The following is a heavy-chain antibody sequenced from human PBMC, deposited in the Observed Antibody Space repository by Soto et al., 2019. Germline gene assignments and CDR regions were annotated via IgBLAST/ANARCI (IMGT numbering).Heavy chain of an antibody. V-gene: IGHV4-59*01. CDR2: IYYSGST. J-gene: IGHJ5*02. CDR3: VRVSPGGYCSGGSCYSIWFDP. Sequence: SETLSLTCTVSGGSLSSYYWSWIRQPPGKGLEWIGYIYYSGSTNYNPSLKSRVTISVDTSKNQFSLKLSSVTAADTAVYYCVRVSPGGYCSGGSCYSIWFDPWRQGTLVTFSS. D-gene: IGHD2-15*01. CDR1: GGSLSSYY.